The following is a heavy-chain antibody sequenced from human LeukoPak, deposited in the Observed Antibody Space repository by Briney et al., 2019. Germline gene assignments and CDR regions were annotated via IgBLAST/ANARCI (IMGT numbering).Heavy chain of an antibody. V-gene: IGHV1-2*02. CDR1: GYTFSGYY. Sequence: ASVRVSCKASGYTFSGYYIHWVRQAPGQGLEWMGWINPNNGATNYAQKFQGGVTMTRDTSITTFYMEVSSLTSDDTAVFYCARYNCNDVVSALDSWGQGTLVTVSS. D-gene: IGHD1-1*01. J-gene: IGHJ4*02. CDR2: INPNNGAT. CDR3: ARYNCNDVVSALDS.